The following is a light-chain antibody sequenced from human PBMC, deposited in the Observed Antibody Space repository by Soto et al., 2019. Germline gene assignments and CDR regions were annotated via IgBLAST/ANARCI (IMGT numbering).Light chain of an antibody. CDR1: QSVLYSSNNKNY. CDR2: WAS. J-gene: IGKJ1*01. V-gene: IGKV4-1*01. Sequence: DIVMTQSPDSLAVSLGERATINCKSSQSVLYSSNNKNYLAWYQQKSGQPPKLLFYWASTRESGVPDRFSGSGPGTDFDLSIRSMAAEDVAVSCCKQYYGSPSWRFGQGTRVYIK. CDR3: KQYYGSPSWR.